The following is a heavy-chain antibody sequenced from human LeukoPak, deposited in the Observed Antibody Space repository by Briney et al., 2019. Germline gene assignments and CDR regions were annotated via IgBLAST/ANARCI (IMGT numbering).Heavy chain of an antibody. V-gene: IGHV3-48*04. CDR2: ISSSSSTI. J-gene: IGHJ4*02. Sequence: PGGSLRLSCAASGFPFTSYSMNWVRQAPGKGLEWVSYISSSSSTIYYADSVKGRFTISRDNAKNSLYLQMNSLRADDTAVYYCARADDYVWGSYRYGPFDYWGQGTLVTVSS. CDR3: ARADDYVWGSYRYGPFDY. D-gene: IGHD3-16*02. CDR1: GFPFTSYS.